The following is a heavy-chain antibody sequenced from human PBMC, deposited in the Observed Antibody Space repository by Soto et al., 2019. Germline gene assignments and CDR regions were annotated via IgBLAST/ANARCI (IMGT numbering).Heavy chain of an antibody. V-gene: IGHV6-1*01. CDR3: ARETGSYSYYGMDV. CDR2: TYYRSKWYN. CDR1: GDSVTSNSAA. J-gene: IGHJ6*02. Sequence: SQTLSLTCAISGDSVTSNSAAWNWIRQSPSRGLEWLGRTYYRSKWYNEYAVSVKSRITINPDTSKNQMSLQLNSVTPEDTAVYYCARETGSYSYYGMDVWGQGTTVTVSS. D-gene: IGHD3-10*01.